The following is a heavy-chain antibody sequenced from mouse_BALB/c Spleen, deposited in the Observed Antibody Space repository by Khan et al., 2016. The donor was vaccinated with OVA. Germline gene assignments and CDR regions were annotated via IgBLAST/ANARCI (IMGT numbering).Heavy chain of an antibody. Sequence: EVMLVESGGDLVKPGGSLKLSCAASGFTFSTYGMSWVRQTPDRRLEWVATVSTGGTYTYYLDSVKGRFTISRDNAKNTLYLPMSSLKSEDTAMLYCTRLAYYYDSEGFAYWGQGTLVTVSA. CDR1: GFTFSTYG. CDR2: VSTGGTYT. CDR3: TRLAYYYDSEGFAY. V-gene: IGHV5-6*02. J-gene: IGHJ3*01. D-gene: IGHD1-1*01.